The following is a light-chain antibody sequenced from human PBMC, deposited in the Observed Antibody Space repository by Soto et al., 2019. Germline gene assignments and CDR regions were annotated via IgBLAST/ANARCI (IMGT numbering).Light chain of an antibody. J-gene: IGKJ1*01. V-gene: IGKV1-17*01. CDR1: QGIRND. CDR3: LQGYNTFWT. CDR2: AAS. Sequence: DLQMTQSPSSLSASVGDRVTITCRASQGIRNDLGWYQQKPGKAPKRLIYAASSLQSGAPSRFSGSGSGTHFTLTISSLRPEDSATYYCLQGYNTFWTFGQGTKVEIK.